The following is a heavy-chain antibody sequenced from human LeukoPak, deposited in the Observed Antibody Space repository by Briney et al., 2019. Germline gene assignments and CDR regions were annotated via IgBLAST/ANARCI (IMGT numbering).Heavy chain of an antibody. Sequence: ASVKVSCKASGYTFTSYGISWVRQAPGQGLEWMGWISAYNGNTNYAQKLQGRVTMTTDTSTSTAYMELRSLRSDDTAVYYCARGEKTYYDILTGYYTPYFDYWGQGTLVTVSS. V-gene: IGHV1-18*01. D-gene: IGHD3-9*01. CDR1: GYTFTSYG. J-gene: IGHJ4*02. CDR3: ARGEKTYYDILTGYYTPYFDY. CDR2: ISAYNGNT.